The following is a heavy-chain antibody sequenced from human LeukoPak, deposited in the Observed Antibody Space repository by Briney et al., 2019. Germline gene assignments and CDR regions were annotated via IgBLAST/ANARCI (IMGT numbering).Heavy chain of an antibody. V-gene: IGHV3-7*03. Sequence: GGSLRLSCAASGFTFSSYWMSWVRQAPGKGLEWVANIKQDGSEKYYVDSVKGRFTISRDNAKISLYLQMSSLRAEDTAVYYCARDYGSGSYYNVGYWGQGTLVTVSS. J-gene: IGHJ4*02. CDR3: ARDYGSGSYYNVGY. CDR1: GFTFSSYW. CDR2: IKQDGSEK. D-gene: IGHD3-10*01.